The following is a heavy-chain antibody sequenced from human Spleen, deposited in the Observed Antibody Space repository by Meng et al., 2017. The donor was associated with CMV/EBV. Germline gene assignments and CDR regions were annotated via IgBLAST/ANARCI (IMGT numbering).Heavy chain of an antibody. CDR3: ARWYDYVWGSYLSSATSGFGY. Sequence: LRAPPPVLVTAPQTRSLTFTCPGGSISRGIYYSCWIRQPAGNGLEWIRRIYTSGSTNYNPSLKRRVTLSVDTSKNQFSLKLSSVSAADTAVYYCARWYDYVWGSYLSSATSGFGYWGQGTLVTVSS. CDR2: IYTSGST. V-gene: IGHV4-61*02. J-gene: IGHJ4*02. CDR1: GGSISRGIYY. D-gene: IGHD3-16*02.